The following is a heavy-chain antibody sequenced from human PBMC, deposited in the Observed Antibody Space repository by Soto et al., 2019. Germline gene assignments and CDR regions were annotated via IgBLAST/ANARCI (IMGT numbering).Heavy chain of an antibody. D-gene: IGHD3-10*01. V-gene: IGHV4-30-2*01. CDR1: GGSISSGGYS. CDR3: ARAYGSGSYPFDY. CDR2: IYHSGST. J-gene: IGHJ4*02. Sequence: SHTLSLTCAVPGGSISSGGYSWSWIRQPPGKGLEWIGYIYHSGSTYYNPSLKSRVTISVDRSKNQFSLKLSSVTAADTAVYYCARAYGSGSYPFDYWGQGTLVTASS.